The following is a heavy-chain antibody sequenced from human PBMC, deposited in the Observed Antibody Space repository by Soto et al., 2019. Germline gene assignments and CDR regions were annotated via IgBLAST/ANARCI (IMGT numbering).Heavy chain of an antibody. CDR2: IIPILGIA. D-gene: IGHD2-15*01. CDR3: AREGGYCSGGSCLDY. CDR1: GGTFSSYT. V-gene: IGHV1-69*08. Sequence: QVQLVQSGAEVKKPGSSVKVSCKASGGTFSSYTISWVRQAPGQGLEWMGRIIPILGIANYAQKFQGRVTITADKSTSTAYMELSSLRSEDTAVYYCAREGGYCSGGSCLDYWGQGTLVTVSS. J-gene: IGHJ4*02.